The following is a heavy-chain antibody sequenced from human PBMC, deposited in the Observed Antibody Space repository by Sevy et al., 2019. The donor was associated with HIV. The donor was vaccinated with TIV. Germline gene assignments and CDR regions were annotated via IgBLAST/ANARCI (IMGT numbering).Heavy chain of an antibody. J-gene: IGHJ3*02. CDR2: IRSKAYGGTA. CDR3: TSVTFYSSSWYLYSDDAFDI. CDR1: GFTFGDYA. V-gene: IGHV3-49*03. Sequence: GGSLRLSCTASGFTFGDYAMSWFRQAPGKGLEWVGFIRSKAYGGTAEYAASVKGRFTISKHDSKSIAYLQMNSLKTEDTAVYYCTSVTFYSSSWYLYSDDAFDIWGQGTMVTVSS. D-gene: IGHD6-13*01.